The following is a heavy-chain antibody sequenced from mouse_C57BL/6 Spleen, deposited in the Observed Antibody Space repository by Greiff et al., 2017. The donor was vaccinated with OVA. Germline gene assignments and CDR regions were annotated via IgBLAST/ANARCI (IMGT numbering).Heavy chain of an antibody. Sequence: QVQLQQSGAELVRPGASVTLSCKASGYTFTDYEMHWVKQTPVHGLEWIGAIDPETGGTAYNQKFKGKAILTADKSSSTAYMELRSLTSADSAVYYCTFLRRRGFAYWGQGTLVTVSA. CDR2: IDPETGGT. V-gene: IGHV1-15*01. CDR1: GYTFTDYE. D-gene: IGHD2-12*01. J-gene: IGHJ3*01. CDR3: TFLRRRGFAY.